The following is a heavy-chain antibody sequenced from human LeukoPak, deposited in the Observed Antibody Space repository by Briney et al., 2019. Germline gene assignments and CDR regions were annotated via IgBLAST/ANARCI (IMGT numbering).Heavy chain of an antibody. CDR2: VSAYNGDT. V-gene: IGHV1-18*01. Sequence: ASVKVSCKTSGYTFSSYGITWVRQAPGQGREWMGGVSAYNGDTKYAQKLQDRVTMHKDTSTVTAYMVLTSLRYDDTAVYYCARGILADDIMTGPWGQGTRVIVSS. CDR1: GYTFSSYG. CDR3: ARGILADDIMTGP. D-gene: IGHD3-9*01. J-gene: IGHJ5*02.